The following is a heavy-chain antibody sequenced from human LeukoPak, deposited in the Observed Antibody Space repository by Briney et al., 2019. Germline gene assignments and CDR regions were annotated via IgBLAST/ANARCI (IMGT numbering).Heavy chain of an antibody. J-gene: IGHJ4*02. V-gene: IGHV4-34*01. CDR2: INHSGST. CDR3: ARGLRSGYYMPVGY. Sequence: SETLSLTCAVTGGSFSGYYWSWIRQPPGKGLDWIGEINHSGSTNYNPSLKSRVTISVDTSKNQFSLKLSSVTAADTAVYYCARGLRSGYYMPVGYWGQGTLVTVSS. D-gene: IGHD3-9*01. CDR1: GGSFSGYY.